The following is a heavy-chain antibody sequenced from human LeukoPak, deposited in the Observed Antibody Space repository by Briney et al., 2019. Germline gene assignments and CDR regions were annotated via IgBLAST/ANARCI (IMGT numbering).Heavy chain of an antibody. Sequence: GGSLRLSCAASGFTFSSYWMHWVRQAPGKGLVWVSRINGDGSSTSYADSVKGRFTISRDNAKNTLYLQMNSLRAEDTAVYYCARGPLGYCSSTSCYGYWYFDLWGRGTLVTVSS. V-gene: IGHV3-74*01. CDR3: ARGPLGYCSSTSCYGYWYFDL. CDR2: INGDGSST. CDR1: GFTFSSYW. D-gene: IGHD2-2*01. J-gene: IGHJ2*01.